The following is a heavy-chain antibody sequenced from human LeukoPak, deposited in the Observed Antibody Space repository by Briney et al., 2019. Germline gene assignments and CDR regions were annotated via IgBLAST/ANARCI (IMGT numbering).Heavy chain of an antibody. Sequence: PGASLKISCDGSGSIFTSYWIGLVRPLPGRGLEWMWIIYPGDSDTSYSPSFQGQVTISADKSISTASLQWSSLKASDTAMYYCARHPPTMIVVVTPDAFDIWGQGTMVTVSS. V-gene: IGHV5-51*01. CDR2: IYPGDSDT. CDR3: ARHPPTMIVVVTPDAFDI. J-gene: IGHJ3*02. CDR1: GSIFTSYW. D-gene: IGHD3-22*01.